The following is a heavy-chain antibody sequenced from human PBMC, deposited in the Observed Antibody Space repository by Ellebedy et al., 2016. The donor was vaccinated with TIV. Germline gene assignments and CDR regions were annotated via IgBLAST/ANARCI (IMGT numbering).Heavy chain of an antibody. Sequence: PGGSLRLSCAASGLTFSRCWMIWVRQAPGKGLEWVAKIKQDGSEKHYVDSVKGRFTIFRDNAKNSLYLQMNSLRAEDTAVYYCVRVKPAAAVFDYWGQGTVLTVSS. J-gene: IGHJ4*02. D-gene: IGHD6-13*01. CDR3: VRVKPAAAVFDY. CDR2: IKQDGSEK. CDR1: GLTFSRCW. V-gene: IGHV3-7*03.